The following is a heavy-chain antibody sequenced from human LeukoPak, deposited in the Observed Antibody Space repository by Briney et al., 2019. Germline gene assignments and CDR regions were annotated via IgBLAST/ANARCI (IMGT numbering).Heavy chain of an antibody. CDR2: INPNSGGT. V-gene: IGHV1-2*02. D-gene: IGHD5-24*01. CDR1: GYTFTGYY. J-gene: IGHJ3*02. CDR3: SRGQGAHNSDI. Sequence: GASVKVSCKASGYTFTGYYTHWVRQAPGQGQEWMGWINPNSGGTNYAQKFQGRVTITRDTSISTAYMELSMLRSDDTAVSFSSRGQGAHNSDIWGQGTMVTVSS.